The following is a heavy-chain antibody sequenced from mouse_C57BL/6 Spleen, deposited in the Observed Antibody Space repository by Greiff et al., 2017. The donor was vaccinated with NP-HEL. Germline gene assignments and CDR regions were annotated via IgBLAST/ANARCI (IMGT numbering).Heavy chain of an antibody. Sequence: EVKLMESGPELVKPGASVKISCKASGYSFTGYYMNWVKQSPEKSLEWIGEINPSTGGTTYNQKFKAKATLTVDKSSSTAYMQLKSLTSEDSAVYYCARDRIYQKDAMDYWGQGTSVTVSS. CDR1: GYSFTGYY. D-gene: IGHD1-1*01. J-gene: IGHJ4*01. V-gene: IGHV1-42*01. CDR2: INPSTGGT. CDR3: ARDRIYQKDAMDY.